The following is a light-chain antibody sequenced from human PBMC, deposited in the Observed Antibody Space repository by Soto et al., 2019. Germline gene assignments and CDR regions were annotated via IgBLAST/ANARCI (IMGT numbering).Light chain of an antibody. Sequence: DIQMTQSPSSLSASVGDRVTITCQARQDISNFLNWYHQTADNAPRLLINDVSSLQPGVASRFSGSGSGTLFILTLNALQPENIGTSTFKEYYKYRVTFGGGTKVDIK. J-gene: IGKJ4*01. CDR2: DVS. CDR3: KEYYKYRVT. V-gene: IGKV1-33*01. CDR1: QDISNF.